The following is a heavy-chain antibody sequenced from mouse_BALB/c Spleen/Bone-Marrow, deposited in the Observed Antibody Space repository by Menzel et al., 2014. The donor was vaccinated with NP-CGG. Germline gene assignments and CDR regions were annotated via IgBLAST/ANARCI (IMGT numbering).Heavy chain of an antibody. CDR2: IRSKPNNHAT. CDR3: MDGNLFAY. CDR1: GFTFSDAW. V-gene: IGHV6-6*01. D-gene: IGHD2-1*01. J-gene: IGHJ3*01. Sequence: EVKLVESGGGLVQPGGPMKLSCVASGFTFSDAWMDWVRQSPEKGLEWVAEIRSKPNNHATYYAESVKGRFTISRDDSKSSVYLQMNSLRAEDTGIYYCMDGNLFAYWGQGTLVTVSA.